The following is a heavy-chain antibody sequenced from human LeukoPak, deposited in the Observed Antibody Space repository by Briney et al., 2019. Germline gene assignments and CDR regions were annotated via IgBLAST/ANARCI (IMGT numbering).Heavy chain of an antibody. J-gene: IGHJ4*02. CDR1: GYTFTSYG. V-gene: IGHV1-18*01. D-gene: IGHD6-6*01. Sequence: ASVKVSCKASGYTFTSYGISWVRQAPGQGLEWMGWISAYNGNTNYAQKLQGRVTMTTDTSTSTAYMELRSLRSDDTAVYYCARDPHVYSSSPFDYWGQGTLVTVSS. CDR2: ISAYNGNT. CDR3: ARDPHVYSSSPFDY.